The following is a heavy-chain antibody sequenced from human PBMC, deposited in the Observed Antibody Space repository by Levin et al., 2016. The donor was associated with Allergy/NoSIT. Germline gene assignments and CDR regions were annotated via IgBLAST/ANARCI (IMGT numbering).Heavy chain of an antibody. CDR1: GGSFSGYY. V-gene: IGHV4-34*01. J-gene: IGHJ6*02. D-gene: IGHD2-15*01. CDR2: INHSGST. Sequence: SETLSLTCAVYGGSFSGYYWSWIRQPPGKGLEWIGEINHSGSTNYNPSLKSQVTISVDTSKNQFSLKLSSVTAADTAVYYCARGFLGYCSGGSCYEGYYYYYGMDVWGQGTTVTVSS. CDR3: ARGFLGYCSGGSCYEGYYYYYGMDV.